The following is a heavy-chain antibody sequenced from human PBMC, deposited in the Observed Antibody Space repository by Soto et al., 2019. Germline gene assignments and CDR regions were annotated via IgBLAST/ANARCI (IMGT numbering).Heavy chain of an antibody. D-gene: IGHD3-3*01. CDR1: GFSLSTSGVV. CDR2: IYWDDDK. Sequence: SGPTLVNPTQTLTLTCTFSGFSLSTSGVVVGWIRQPPGKALEWLALIYWDDDKRYSPSLKSRLTITKDTSKNQVVLTMTNMDPVDTATYYCAHSPSTIFGVVIPADSFDYWGQGTLVTVSS. J-gene: IGHJ4*02. CDR3: AHSPSTIFGVVIPADSFDY. V-gene: IGHV2-5*02.